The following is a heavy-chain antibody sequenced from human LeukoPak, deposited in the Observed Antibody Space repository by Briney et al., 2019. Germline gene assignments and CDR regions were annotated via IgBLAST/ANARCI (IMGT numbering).Heavy chain of an antibody. CDR2: ISAYNGNT. D-gene: IGHD1-1*01. V-gene: IGHV1-18*01. CDR3: ARVEQLESPIDY. Sequence: ASVKVCCKASGYTFTSYGISVVRQAPGQGLEWMGWISAYNGNTKYAQKLQGRVTMTTDTSTSTAYMELRSLRSDDTAVYYCARVEQLESPIDYWGQGTLVTVSS. CDR1: GYTFTSYG. J-gene: IGHJ4*02.